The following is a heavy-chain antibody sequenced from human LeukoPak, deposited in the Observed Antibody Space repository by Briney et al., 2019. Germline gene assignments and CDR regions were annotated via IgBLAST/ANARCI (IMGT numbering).Heavy chain of an antibody. Sequence: PSETLSLTCAVSGGSISSGGYSWSWIRQPPGKGLEWIGEINHSGSTNYNPSLKSRATISVDTSKNQFSLKLSSVTAADTAVYYCARVLEMATAYFDYWGQGTLVTVSS. CDR1: GGSISSGGYS. CDR2: INHSGST. D-gene: IGHD5-24*01. V-gene: IGHV4-34*01. CDR3: ARVLEMATAYFDY. J-gene: IGHJ4*02.